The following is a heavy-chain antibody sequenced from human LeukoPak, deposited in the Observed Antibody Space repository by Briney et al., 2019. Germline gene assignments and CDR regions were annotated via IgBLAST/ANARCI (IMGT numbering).Heavy chain of an antibody. CDR1: GGTFSSYA. CDR3: ARDQALYDFWSGYKENWFDP. J-gene: IGHJ5*02. CDR2: IIPIFGTA. D-gene: IGHD3-3*01. V-gene: IGHV1-69*01. Sequence: SVKVSCKASGGTFSSYAISWVRQAPGQGLEWMGGIIPIFGTANYAQKFQGRVTITADESTSTAYMELSSLRSEDTAVYNCARDQALYDFWSGYKENWFDPWGQGTLVTVSS.